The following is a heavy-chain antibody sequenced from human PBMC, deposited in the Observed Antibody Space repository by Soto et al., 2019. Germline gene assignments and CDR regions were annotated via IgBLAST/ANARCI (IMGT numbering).Heavy chain of an antibody. J-gene: IGHJ5*02. Sequence: GESLKISCKGSGYSFTSYWIGWVRQMPGKGLEWMGIIYPGDSDTRYSPSFQGQVTISADKSISTAYLQWSSLKASDTAMYYCARLYYYDSSGYFHNWFDPWGQGTLVTSPQ. V-gene: IGHV5-51*01. CDR3: ARLYYYDSSGYFHNWFDP. CDR2: IYPGDSDT. D-gene: IGHD3-22*01. CDR1: GYSFTSYW.